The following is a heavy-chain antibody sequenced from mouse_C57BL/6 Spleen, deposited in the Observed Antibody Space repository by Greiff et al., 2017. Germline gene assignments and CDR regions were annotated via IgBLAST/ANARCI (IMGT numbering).Heavy chain of an antibody. Sequence: QVQLQQPGTELVKPGASVKLSCKASGYTFTSYWMHWVKQRPGPGLEWIGNINPSNGGTNYNEKFKSKATLTVDKSSSTAYMQLSSRTSEDSAVYYCARGRITSYFDYWGQGTTLTVSS. J-gene: IGHJ2*01. CDR2: INPSNGGT. CDR1: GYTFTSYW. D-gene: IGHD1-1*01. V-gene: IGHV1-53*01. CDR3: ARGRITSYFDY.